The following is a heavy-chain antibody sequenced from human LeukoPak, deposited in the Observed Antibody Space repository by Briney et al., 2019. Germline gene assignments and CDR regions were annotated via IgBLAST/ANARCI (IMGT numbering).Heavy chain of an antibody. V-gene: IGHV3-74*01. J-gene: IGHJ5*02. D-gene: IGHD2-2*01. CDR1: GFTFSSDW. Sequence: GGSLRLSCAASGFTFSSDWMHGGREAPGKGLVWVSRINSDVSSTSYADSAKGRFTISRDNAKNTLYLQMNSLRAEDTAVYYCARGYCSSTSCPIFDPWGQGTLVTVSS. CDR2: INSDVSST. CDR3: ARGYCSSTSCPIFDP.